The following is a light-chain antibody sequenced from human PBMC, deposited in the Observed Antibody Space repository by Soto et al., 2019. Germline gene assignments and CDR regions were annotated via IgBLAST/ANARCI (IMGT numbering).Light chain of an antibody. CDR3: SSYTSSSTLV. J-gene: IGLJ1*01. CDR1: STDVGGYNY. Sequence: QSVLTQPASVSGSPGQSITISCTGTSTDVGGYNYVSWYQQHPGKAPKLMISEVSNRPSGVSNRFSGSKPGNTASLTISGLQAEDEADYYCSSYTSSSTLVFGTGTKGTVL. V-gene: IGLV2-14*01. CDR2: EVS.